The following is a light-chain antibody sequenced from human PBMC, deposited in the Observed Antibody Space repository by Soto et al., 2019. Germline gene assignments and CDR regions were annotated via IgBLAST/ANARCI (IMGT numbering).Light chain of an antibody. V-gene: IGKV3-15*01. Sequence: EIVLTQYTGTLSLSPGERATLSCRASQNVDSNYLAWYQQKPGQAPRIIIYGASTRATGIPARFSGSGSGTEFTLTISSLQSEDFAVYYCQQYNNWPTFGQGTKVDIK. J-gene: IGKJ1*01. CDR3: QQYNNWPT. CDR1: QNVDSN. CDR2: GAS.